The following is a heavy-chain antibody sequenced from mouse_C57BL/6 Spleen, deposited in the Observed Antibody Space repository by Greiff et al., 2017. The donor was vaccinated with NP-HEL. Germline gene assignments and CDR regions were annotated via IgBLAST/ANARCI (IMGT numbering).Heavy chain of an antibody. Sequence: VQLQQSGAELARPGASVKMSCKASGYTFTSYTMHWVKQRPGQGLEWIGYINPSSGNTKYNQKFKDKATLTADKSSSTAYMQLSSLTSEDSAVYYCAISMVTTDYAMDYWGQGTSVTVSS. J-gene: IGHJ4*01. V-gene: IGHV1-4*01. D-gene: IGHD2-2*01. CDR2: INPSSGNT. CDR1: GYTFTSYT. CDR3: AISMVTTDYAMDY.